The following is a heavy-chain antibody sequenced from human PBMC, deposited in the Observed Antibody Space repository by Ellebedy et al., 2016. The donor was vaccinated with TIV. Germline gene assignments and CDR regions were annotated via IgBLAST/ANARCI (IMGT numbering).Heavy chain of an antibody. V-gene: IGHV4-39*01. CDR2: ISYSGGT. Sequence: MPGGSLRLSCTVSGGSISSSPYHWGWIRQPPGKGLEWIGSISYSGGTYYNPSLKSRVIISADTSKNLFSLRLSSVTAADTAVYYCASLDVAVANWFDPWGHGTLVTVSS. D-gene: IGHD3-10*02. CDR3: ASLDVAVANWFDP. J-gene: IGHJ5*02. CDR1: GGSISSSPYH.